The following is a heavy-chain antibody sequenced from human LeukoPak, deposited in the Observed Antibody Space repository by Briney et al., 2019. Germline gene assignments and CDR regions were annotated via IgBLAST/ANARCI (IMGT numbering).Heavy chain of an antibody. CDR1: GFTFSNAW. V-gene: IGHV3-15*01. D-gene: IGHD3-9*01. CDR3: TTDGLGSLLRYFDWTVSAGDY. J-gene: IGHJ4*02. Sequence: PGGSLRLSCAASGFTFSNAWMSWVRQAPGKGLEWVGRTKSKADGGTTDYAAPVKGRFTISRDDSKNTLYLQMNSLKTEDTAVYYCTTDGLGSLLRYFDWTVSAGDYWGQGTLVTVSS. CDR2: TKSKADGGTT.